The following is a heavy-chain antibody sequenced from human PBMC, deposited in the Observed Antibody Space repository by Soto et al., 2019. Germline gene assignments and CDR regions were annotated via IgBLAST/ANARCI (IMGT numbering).Heavy chain of an antibody. Sequence: SVNVSCKASGYSFTNYAISWVRQAPGQGLERMGGIIPIFGTANYAQKFQGRVTITEDESTSTAYMELCCLRSEDTTVYSCASDNGTIGYSYGRYCFDYCGQGTLDTFSS. V-gene: IGHV1-69*13. CDR2: IIPIFGTA. D-gene: IGHD5-18*01. CDR1: GYSFTNYA. CDR3: ASDNGTIGYSYGRYCFDY. J-gene: IGHJ4*02.